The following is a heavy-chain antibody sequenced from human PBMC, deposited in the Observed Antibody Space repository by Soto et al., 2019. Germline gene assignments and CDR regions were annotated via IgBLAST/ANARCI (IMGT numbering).Heavy chain of an antibody. CDR3: AKDQTDSSGYPSAFDI. J-gene: IGHJ3*02. CDR2: IIPIFGKR. D-gene: IGHD3-22*01. Sequence: ASVKVSCKASGGTFSNFAFSWVRLAPGQGLEWMGGIIPIFGKRNYAQKLQDRVTISADESTSTVYMEVSSLRSEDTAVYYCAKDQTDSSGYPSAFDIWGQGTMVTVSS. V-gene: IGHV1-69*13. CDR1: GGTFSNFA.